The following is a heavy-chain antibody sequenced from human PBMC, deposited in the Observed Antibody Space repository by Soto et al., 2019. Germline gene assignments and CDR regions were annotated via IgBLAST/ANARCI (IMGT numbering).Heavy chain of an antibody. V-gene: IGHV4-30-2*01. CDR2: IYYGGST. J-gene: IGHJ4*02. Sequence: PSETLSLTCAVSGGSISSGDYSWNWIRQPPGKGLEWIGYIYYGGSTYYNPSLQSRVTMSVDRSRNQFSLKLNSVTAADTAVYYCARVRREYDNSGPVDYWGQGTLVTVPQ. CDR1: GGSISSGDYS. CDR3: ARVRREYDNSGPVDY. D-gene: IGHD3-22*01.